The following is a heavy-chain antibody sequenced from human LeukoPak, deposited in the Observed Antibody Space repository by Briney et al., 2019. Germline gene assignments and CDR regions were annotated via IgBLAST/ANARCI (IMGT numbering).Heavy chain of an antibody. CDR3: ARDGIAAAGTILSGAFDI. V-gene: IGHV3-48*03. Sequence: GGSLRLSCAASGFTFSSYEMNWVRQAPGKGLEWVSYISSSGSTIYYADSVKGRFTISRDNARNSLYLQMNSLRAEDTAVYYCARDGIAAAGTILSGAFDIWGQGTMVTVSS. D-gene: IGHD6-13*01. CDR1: GFTFSSYE. J-gene: IGHJ3*02. CDR2: ISSSGSTI.